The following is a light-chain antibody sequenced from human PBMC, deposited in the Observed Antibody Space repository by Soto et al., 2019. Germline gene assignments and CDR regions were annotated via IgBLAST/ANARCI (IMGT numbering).Light chain of an antibody. CDR1: QSISSW. J-gene: IGKJ2*01. V-gene: IGKV1-5*03. Sequence: IQMAQSPSTLSASVGDRVTITWRASQSISSWLAWYQQKPGKAPKLLIYKASSLESGVPSRFSGSGSGTEFTLTISSLQPDDFATYYCQQYNSYPYTFGQGTKLEIK. CDR3: QQYNSYPYT. CDR2: KAS.